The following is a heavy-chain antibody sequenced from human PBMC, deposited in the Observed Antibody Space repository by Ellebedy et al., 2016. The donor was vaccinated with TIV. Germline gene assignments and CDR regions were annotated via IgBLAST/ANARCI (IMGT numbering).Heavy chain of an antibody. CDR3: AHTITMVRGVITYHYYGMDV. J-gene: IGHJ6*02. V-gene: IGHV2-5*02. CDR2: IYWDDDK. CDR1: GFSLSTSGVG. D-gene: IGHD3-10*01. Sequence: SGPTLVXPTQTLTLTCTFSGFSLSTSGVGVGWIRQPPGRALEWLALIYWDDDKRYSPSLKSRLTITKDTSKNQVVLTMTYMDPVDTATYYCAHTITMVRGVITYHYYGMDVWGQGTTVTVSS.